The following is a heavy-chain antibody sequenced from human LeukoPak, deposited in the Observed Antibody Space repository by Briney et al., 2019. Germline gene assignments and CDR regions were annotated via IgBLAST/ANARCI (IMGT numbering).Heavy chain of an antibody. Sequence: AHTLSLACTVSGVSISTGGYYWSWIPQPPGNDLEWIGCIYYSGRSYYNPSLKSRVTISVDTSENQFSLKLSSVTAADTAVYYCARGDVVWGQGTLVTVSS. CDR3: ARGDVV. J-gene: IGHJ4*02. CDR1: GVSISTGGYY. D-gene: IGHD2-15*01. CDR2: IYYSGRS. V-gene: IGHV4-31*03.